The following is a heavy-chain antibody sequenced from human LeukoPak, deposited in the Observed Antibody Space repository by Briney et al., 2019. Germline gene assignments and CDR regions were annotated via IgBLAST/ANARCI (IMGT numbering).Heavy chain of an antibody. J-gene: IGHJ3*02. CDR2: IKQDGSEK. V-gene: IGHV3-7*03. D-gene: IGHD2-15*01. CDR1: GFTFSTYA. Sequence: GGSLTLSCAASGFTFSTYALHWVRQAPGKGLEWVANIKQDGSEKYYVDSVKGRFTISRDNAKRSLYLQMNSLSAEDTAVYYCAGGLPYCSGGSCALDIWGQGTMVTVSS. CDR3: AGGLPYCSGGSCALDI.